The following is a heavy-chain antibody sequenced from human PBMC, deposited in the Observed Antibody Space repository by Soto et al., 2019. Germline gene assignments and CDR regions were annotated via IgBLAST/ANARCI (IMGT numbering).Heavy chain of an antibody. V-gene: IGHV4-4*07. CDR1: CGSISSDY. Sequence: SEPLSVTSTVSCGSISSDYVICIRQPAGKGLEWIGRIYTSGSTNYNPSLKSRVTMSVDTSKNQFSLKLSSVTAADTAVYYCARAGVGHWFDPWGQGTLVTVSS. CDR2: IYTSGST. J-gene: IGHJ5*02. CDR3: ARAGVGHWFDP. D-gene: IGHD7-27*01.